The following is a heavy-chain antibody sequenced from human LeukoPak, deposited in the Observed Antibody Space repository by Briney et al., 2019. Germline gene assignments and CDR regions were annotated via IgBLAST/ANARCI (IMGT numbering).Heavy chain of an antibody. CDR2: ISSSGSTI. V-gene: IGHV3-11*01. CDR3: ATLYDFWSGYLDY. CDR1: VFTFSDYY. Sequence: GGSLRLSCAASVFTFSDYYMSWIRQAPGKGLEWVSYISSSGSTIYYADSVKGRFTISRDNAKNSLYLQMNSLRAEDTAVYYCATLYDFWSGYLDYWGQGTLVTVSS. D-gene: IGHD3-3*01. J-gene: IGHJ4*02.